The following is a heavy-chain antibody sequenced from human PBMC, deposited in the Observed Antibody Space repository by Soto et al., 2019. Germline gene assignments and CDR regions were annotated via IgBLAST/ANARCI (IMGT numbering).Heavy chain of an antibody. CDR1: GYTFTSYG. CDR2: ISAYNGNT. V-gene: IGHV1-18*01. Sequence: QVQLVQSGAEVKKPGASVKVSCKASGYTFTSYGISWVRQAPGQGLEWMGWISAYNGNTNYAQKLQGRVTMTTDTSXSXXYMELRSLRSDDTAVYYCARDPELVPAAMRKGFDPWGQGTLVTVSS. J-gene: IGHJ5*02. CDR3: ARDPELVPAAMRKGFDP. D-gene: IGHD2-2*01.